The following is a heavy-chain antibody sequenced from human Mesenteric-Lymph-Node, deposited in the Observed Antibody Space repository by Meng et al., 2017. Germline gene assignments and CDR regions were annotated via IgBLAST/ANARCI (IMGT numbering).Heavy chain of an antibody. CDR1: GFTFSSYS. Sequence: GESLKISCAASGFTFSSYSMNWVRQAPGKGLEWVSSISSSSSYIYYADSVKGRFTISRDNAKNSLYLQMNSLKTEDTAVYYCTSSYYDSSGYYHDAFDIWGQGTMVTVSS. CDR2: ISSSSSYI. D-gene: IGHD3-22*01. V-gene: IGHV3-21*03. CDR3: TSSYYDSSGYYHDAFDI. J-gene: IGHJ3*02.